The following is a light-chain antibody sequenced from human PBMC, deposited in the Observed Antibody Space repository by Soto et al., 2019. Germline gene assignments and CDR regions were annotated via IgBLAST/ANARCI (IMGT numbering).Light chain of an antibody. CDR3: CSYAGKYTHV. CDR2: AAI. CDR1: SSDLGRYNF. V-gene: IGLV2-11*01. J-gene: IGLJ1*01. Sequence: QSVLPQPRSVSGSPGQSVTISCTATSSDLGRYNFVSWFQHHPGKAPKLIIYAAIKRPSGVPHHFSGSKSGNTASLTISGLQAEDDADYFWCSYAGKYTHVLVNGTKVTVL.